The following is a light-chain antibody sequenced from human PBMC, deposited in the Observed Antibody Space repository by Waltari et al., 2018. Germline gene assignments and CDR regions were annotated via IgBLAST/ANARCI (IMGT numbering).Light chain of an antibody. J-gene: IGKJ4*01. Sequence: EIVLTQSPANLSLSPGERATLSCRASQDIDDLLTWFQQRPGHVPRLLIYGASNRAADIPARFSGSGSGKDFILTISSLEPEDFAVYYCQQRINWPLTFGGGTTVDIK. CDR1: QDIDDL. CDR2: GAS. V-gene: IGKV3D-11*03. CDR3: QQRINWPLT.